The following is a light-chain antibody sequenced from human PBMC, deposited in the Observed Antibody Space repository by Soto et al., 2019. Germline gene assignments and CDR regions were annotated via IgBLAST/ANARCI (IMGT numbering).Light chain of an antibody. Sequence: QSALTQPASVSGSLGQSITISCTGSNRDIGAYNLVSWYQQYPDTAPKLIIYEVRNRPSGVSYRFTGSMSRNTASLTISALQADDESTFYCSSYTTTSTLLFGGGTKLTVL. CDR1: NRDIGAYNL. J-gene: IGLJ3*02. V-gene: IGLV2-14*01. CDR2: EVR. CDR3: SSYTTTSTLL.